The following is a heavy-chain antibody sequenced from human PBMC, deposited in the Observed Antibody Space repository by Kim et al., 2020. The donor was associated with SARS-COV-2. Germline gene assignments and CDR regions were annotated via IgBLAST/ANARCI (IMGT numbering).Heavy chain of an antibody. D-gene: IGHD3-22*01. CDR3: TTEDVRRMWYYYDSSGPRHFDY. Sequence: GGSLRLSCAASGFTFSNAWMSWVRQAPGKGLEWVGRIKSKTDGGTTDYAAPVKGRFTISRDDSKNTLYLQMNSLKTEDTAVYYCTTEDVRRMWYYYDSSGPRHFDYWGQGTLVTVSS. CDR1: GFTFSNAW. CDR2: IKSKTDGGTT. J-gene: IGHJ4*02. V-gene: IGHV3-15*01.